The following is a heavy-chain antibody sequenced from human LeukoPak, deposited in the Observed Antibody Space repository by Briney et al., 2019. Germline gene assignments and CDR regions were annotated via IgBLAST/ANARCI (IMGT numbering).Heavy chain of an antibody. CDR1: GFTVSSNY. V-gene: IGHV3-66*02. Sequence: GGSLRLSCAASGFTVSSNYMSWVRQAPGKGLGWVSVIYSGGTTYDADSVKGRFTISRDNSKNTLYLQMNSLRVEDTAVYYCAVESSRFRFDPWGQGTLVTVSP. D-gene: IGHD3-22*01. CDR2: IYSGGTT. J-gene: IGHJ5*02. CDR3: AVESSRFRFDP.